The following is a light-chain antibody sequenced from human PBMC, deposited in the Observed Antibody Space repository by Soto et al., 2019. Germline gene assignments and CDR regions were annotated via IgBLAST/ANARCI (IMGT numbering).Light chain of an antibody. V-gene: IGLV1-44*01. CDR2: DND. CDR3: ATWDDSRNGYV. J-gene: IGLJ1*01. Sequence: QSVLTQPPSASGTPGQRVTISASGSSSNIGSNPVSWYQQRPGTAPKLLIYDNDERPSGAPVRFSGSKSATSASLAISGLQSEDEGDYYCATWDDSRNGYVFGPGTKVTVL. CDR1: SSNIGSNP.